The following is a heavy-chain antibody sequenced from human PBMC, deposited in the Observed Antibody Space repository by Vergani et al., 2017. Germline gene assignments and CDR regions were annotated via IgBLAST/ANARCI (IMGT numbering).Heavy chain of an antibody. J-gene: IGHJ6*03. CDR1: GGSISSGGYY. D-gene: IGHD3-16*01. CDR2: IYYSGST. V-gene: IGHV4-31*03. CDR3: ARDLRTWGYMDV. Sequence: QVQLQESGPGLVKPSQTLSLTCTVSGGSISSGGYYWSWVRQHPGKGLEWVGYIYYSGSTYYNPYLNSRVTISVDTSKNQFSLKLSSVTAADTAVYYCARDLRTWGYMDVWGKGTTVTVSS.